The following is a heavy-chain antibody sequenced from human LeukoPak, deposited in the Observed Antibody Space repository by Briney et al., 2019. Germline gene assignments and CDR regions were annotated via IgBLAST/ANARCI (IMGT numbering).Heavy chain of an antibody. Sequence: PGGSLRLSCTASGFTFSSYNMNWVRQAPGKGLEWVSSFTAYSGASIYYADSVRGRFTISRDNAKNSLYLQINSLRAEDTAVYYCARGTYSGYDSSFDYWGQGTLVTVSS. D-gene: IGHD5-12*01. V-gene: IGHV3-21*01. CDR2: FTAYSGASI. CDR3: ARGTYSGYDSSFDY. J-gene: IGHJ4*02. CDR1: GFTFSSYN.